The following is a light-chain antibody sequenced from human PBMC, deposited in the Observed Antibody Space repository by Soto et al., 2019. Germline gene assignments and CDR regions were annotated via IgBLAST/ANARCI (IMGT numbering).Light chain of an antibody. V-gene: IGKV3-15*01. CDR3: QKYHNWPPPYT. J-gene: IGKJ2*01. Sequence: EIVMTQSPASLSVSPGDGATLSCRASQSVASNVAWYQQKPGQGPRLLIHGASTRAAGVPARFSGSGSGTDFTLTISSLQSEDFAVYYCQKYHNWPPPYTFGQGTKLQIK. CDR2: GAS. CDR1: QSVASN.